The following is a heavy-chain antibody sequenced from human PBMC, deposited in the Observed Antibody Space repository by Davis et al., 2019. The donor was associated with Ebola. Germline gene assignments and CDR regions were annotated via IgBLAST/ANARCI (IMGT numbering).Heavy chain of an antibody. CDR1: GYSINRGYY. Sequence: SETLSLTCAVSGYSINRGYYWGWIRQPPGKGLEYIGSFYPGRSTYYNPSLKGRVAISLDASKNQFSLKLTSVTAADTAVYYCARRSSGILNIGFDYWGQGTLVTVSS. CDR3: ARRSSGILNIGFDY. J-gene: IGHJ4*02. V-gene: IGHV4-38-2*01. D-gene: IGHD2/OR15-2a*01. CDR2: FYPGRST.